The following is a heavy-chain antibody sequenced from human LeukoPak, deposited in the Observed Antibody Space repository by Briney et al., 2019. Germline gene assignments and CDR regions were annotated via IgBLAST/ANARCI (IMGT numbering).Heavy chain of an antibody. Sequence: SETLSLTCAVYGGSFSGYYWSWIRQPPGKGLEWIGEINHSGSTNYNPSLKSRVTISVDTSKNQFSLELSSVTAADTAVYYCARLLGYCSSTSCYKYFDYWGQGTLVTVSS. CDR1: GGSFSGYY. CDR2: INHSGST. CDR3: ARLLGYCSSTSCYKYFDY. J-gene: IGHJ4*02. V-gene: IGHV4-34*01. D-gene: IGHD2-2*02.